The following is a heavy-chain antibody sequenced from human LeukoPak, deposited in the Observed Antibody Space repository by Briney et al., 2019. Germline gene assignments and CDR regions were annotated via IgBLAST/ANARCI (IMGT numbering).Heavy chain of an antibody. D-gene: IGHD6-13*01. J-gene: IGHJ6*02. CDR1: GFTFNSYG. V-gene: IGHV3-33*01. CDR2: IWYDGSNE. Sequence: GRSLRLSCAASGFTFNSYGMHWVRQAPGKGLEWVAVIWYDGSNEYYADSVKGRFTISRDNSKNTLYLQMNSLRAEDTAVYYCARDLYSTLLAYYYGMDVWGQGTTVTVSS. CDR3: ARDLYSTLLAYYYGMDV.